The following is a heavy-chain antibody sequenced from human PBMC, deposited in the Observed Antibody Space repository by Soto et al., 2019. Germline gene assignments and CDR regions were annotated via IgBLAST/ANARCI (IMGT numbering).Heavy chain of an antibody. Sequence: SETLSLTCTVSCDSISSYYWSWIRQPPGKGLEWIGYIYYSVRTNYNPSLKSRVTISVDTAKNQFSLKLSSVTAADTAVYYCARARGGYFDYWGQGTLVTVSS. CDR1: CDSISSYY. D-gene: IGHD3-10*01. CDR2: IYYSVRT. J-gene: IGHJ4*02. V-gene: IGHV4-59*01. CDR3: ARARGGYFDY.